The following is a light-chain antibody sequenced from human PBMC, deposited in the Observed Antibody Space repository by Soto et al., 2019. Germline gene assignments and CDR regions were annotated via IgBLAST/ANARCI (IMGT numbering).Light chain of an antibody. CDR2: GNN. Sequence: QSVLTQPPSVSGAPGQRVTISCTGSISNIGAGYDVHWYQQLPGTAPKLLIYGNNNRPSGVPDRFSGSKSGTSASLAITGLQAEDEADYYCQSYDSSLSALFGGGTKLTVL. V-gene: IGLV1-40*01. CDR1: ISNIGAGYD. J-gene: IGLJ2*01. CDR3: QSYDSSLSAL.